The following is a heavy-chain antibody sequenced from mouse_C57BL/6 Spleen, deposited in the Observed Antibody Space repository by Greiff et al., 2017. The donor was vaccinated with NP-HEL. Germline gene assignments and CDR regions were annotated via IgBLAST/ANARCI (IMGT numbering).Heavy chain of an antibody. CDR1: GFNIKDYY. CDR3: AMTARLLDY. V-gene: IGHV14-2*01. CDR2: IAPEDGET. J-gene: IGHJ2*01. D-gene: IGHD3-3*01. Sequence: VQLKESGAELVKPGASVKLSCTASGFNIKDYYMHWVKQRTEQGLEWIGRIAPEDGETKYATNFQGKATITADTSSNTAYLQLSSLTSEDTAVYYCAMTARLLDYWGQGTTLTVSS.